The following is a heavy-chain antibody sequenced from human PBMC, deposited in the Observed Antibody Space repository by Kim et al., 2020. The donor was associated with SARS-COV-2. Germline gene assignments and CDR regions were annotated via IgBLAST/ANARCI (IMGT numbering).Heavy chain of an antibody. CDR2: IYSGGSST. CDR3: AKGRENSWYYYYYGMDV. V-gene: IGHV3-23*03. Sequence: GGSLRLSCAASGFTFSSYAMSWVRQAPGKGLEWVSVIYSGGSSTYYADSVKGRFTISRDNSKNTLYLQMNSLRAEDTAVYYCAKGRENSWYYYYYGMDVWGQGTTVTVSS. CDR1: GFTFSSYA. D-gene: IGHD6-13*01. J-gene: IGHJ6*02.